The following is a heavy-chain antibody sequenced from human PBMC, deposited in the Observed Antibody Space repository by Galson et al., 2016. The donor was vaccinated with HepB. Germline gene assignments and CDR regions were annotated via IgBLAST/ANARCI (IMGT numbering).Heavy chain of an antibody. J-gene: IGHJ4*02. CDR2: IWYDGSNK. V-gene: IGHV3-33*01. D-gene: IGHD6-19*01. Sequence: SLRLSCAASGFTFSRYGMHWVRQAPGKGLESVAFIWYDGSNKYYADSVKGRFTIPRDNSKNTLYLQMNSLRAEDTAVYYCAREDPNIAVAALDYWGQGTLVTVSS. CDR3: AREDPNIAVAALDY. CDR1: GFTFSRYG.